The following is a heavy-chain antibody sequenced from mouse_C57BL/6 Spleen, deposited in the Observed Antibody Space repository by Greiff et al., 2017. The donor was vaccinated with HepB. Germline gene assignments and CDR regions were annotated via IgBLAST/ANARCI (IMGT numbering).Heavy chain of an antibody. J-gene: IGHJ3*01. CDR3: ERLRVSAY. V-gene: IGHV1-82*01. D-gene: IGHD1-1*01. CDR1: GYAFSSSW. Sequence: QVQLQQSGPELVKPGASVKISCKASGYAFSSSWMNWVKQRPGKGLEWIGRIYPGDGDTNYNGKFKGKATLTADKSSSTAYMQLSSLTSEDSAVYFCERLRVSAYWGQGTLVTVSA. CDR2: IYPGDGDT.